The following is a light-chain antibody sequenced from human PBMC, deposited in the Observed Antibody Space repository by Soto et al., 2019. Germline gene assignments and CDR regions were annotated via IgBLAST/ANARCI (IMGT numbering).Light chain of an antibody. J-gene: IGLJ1*01. CDR2: DVS. Sequence: QSVLSQPPSVSGSPGQSITISCTGTSSDVGGYNYVSWYQQHPGKAPKLMIYDVSNRPSGVSNRFSGSKSGNTASLTISGLQAEDEADYYCGSYTSSSTHVFGTGTKVTVL. V-gene: IGLV2-14*01. CDR3: GSYTSSSTHV. CDR1: SSDVGGYNY.